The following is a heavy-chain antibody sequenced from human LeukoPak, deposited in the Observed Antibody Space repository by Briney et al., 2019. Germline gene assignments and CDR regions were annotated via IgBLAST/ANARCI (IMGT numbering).Heavy chain of an antibody. V-gene: IGHV3-30-3*01. Sequence: GRSLRLSCATSGFTFNTHALSWVRQAPGKGLDWVASVWYDGSNEHYADSVKGRFIIYRENSKNTMYLQMNSLRLDDTAVYYCARGASGYGSDAFDLWGQGTMVTLSS. CDR2: VWYDGSNE. D-gene: IGHD5-12*01. CDR3: ARGASGYGSDAFDL. J-gene: IGHJ3*01. CDR1: GFTFNTHA.